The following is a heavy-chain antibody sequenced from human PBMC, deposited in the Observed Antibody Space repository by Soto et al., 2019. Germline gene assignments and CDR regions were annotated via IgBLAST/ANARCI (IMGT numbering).Heavy chain of an antibody. CDR3: ASWLGYCSGGSCYDAFDI. D-gene: IGHD2-15*01. V-gene: IGHV1-8*01. J-gene: IGHJ3*02. Sequence: GASVKVSCKASGYTFTSYDINWVRQATGQGLEWMGWMNPNSGNTGYAQKFQGRVTMIRNTSISTAYMELSSLRSEDTAVFYCASWLGYCSGGSCYDAFDIWGQGTMVTVSS. CDR2: MNPNSGNT. CDR1: GYTFTSYD.